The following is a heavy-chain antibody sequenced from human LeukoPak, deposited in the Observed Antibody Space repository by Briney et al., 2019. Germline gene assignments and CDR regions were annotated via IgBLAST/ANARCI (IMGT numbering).Heavy chain of an antibody. CDR3: ARPDRARYYYDSSGFEGAFDI. Sequence: GESLKISCKGSGYSFTSYWIGWVRQMPGKGLEWMGIIYPGDSDTRYSPSFQGQVTISADKSISTAYLQWSSLKASDTAMYYCARPDRARYYYDSSGFEGAFDIWGQGTMVTVSS. CDR1: GYSFTSYW. CDR2: IYPGDSDT. J-gene: IGHJ3*02. D-gene: IGHD3-22*01. V-gene: IGHV5-51*01.